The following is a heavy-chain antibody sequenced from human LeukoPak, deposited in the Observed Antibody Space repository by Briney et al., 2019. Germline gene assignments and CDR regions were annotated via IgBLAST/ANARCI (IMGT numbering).Heavy chain of an antibody. V-gene: IGHV4-30-2*01. CDR2: IFHSGSS. J-gene: IGHJ5*02. Sequence: SQTLSLTCAVSGDSISSGAYSWSWIRQPSGKGLEWLGYIFHSGSSYYNPSLKSRVTISVDRSNNQFSLRLTSVTAADTAVYYCARELWFVNAPGSWFDPWGQGTLVTVSS. D-gene: IGHD3-10*01. CDR1: GDSISSGAYS. CDR3: ARELWFVNAPGSWFDP.